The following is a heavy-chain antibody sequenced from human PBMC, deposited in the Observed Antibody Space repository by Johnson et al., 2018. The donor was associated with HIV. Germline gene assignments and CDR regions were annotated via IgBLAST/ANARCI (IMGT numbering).Heavy chain of an antibody. CDR2: ISYDGSNK. CDR1: GFTFSSFA. Sequence: QVQLVESGGGLVQPGGSLRLSCAASGFTFSSFAMHWVRQAPGKGLAWVAVISYDGSNKNYADSVKGRFSISRDNSKNTLHLQMNSLRAEDTAVYYCAKTCGGDCWGAFDIWGQGTMVTVSS. V-gene: IGHV3-30*04. D-gene: IGHD2-21*01. CDR3: AKTCGGDCWGAFDI. J-gene: IGHJ3*02.